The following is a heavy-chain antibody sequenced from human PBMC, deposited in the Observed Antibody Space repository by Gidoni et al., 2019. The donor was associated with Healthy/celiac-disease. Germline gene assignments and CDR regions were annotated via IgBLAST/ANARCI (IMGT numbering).Heavy chain of an antibody. CDR1: GGSISSSSYY. D-gene: IGHD3-10*01. V-gene: IGHV4-39*01. CDR2: IYYSWST. Sequence: QLQLQESGPGLVKPSETLSLTCTVSGGSISSSSYYWGWIRQPPGKGLEWIGSIYYSWSTYYNPSLKSRVTISVDTSKNQFSLKLSSVTAADTAVYYCARQPDTFWDYGSGRYYGAFDIWGQGTMVTVSS. J-gene: IGHJ3*02. CDR3: ARQPDTFWDYGSGRYYGAFDI.